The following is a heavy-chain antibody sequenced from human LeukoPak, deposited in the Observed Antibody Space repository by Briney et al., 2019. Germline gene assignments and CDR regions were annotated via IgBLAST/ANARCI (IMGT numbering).Heavy chain of an antibody. J-gene: IGHJ4*02. Sequence: GGSLRLSCAASGFTFSSYWMSGVRQAPGKGLEWVANIKQDGSEKYYVDSVKGRFTISRDNAKNSLYLQMNSLRAEDTAVYYCARGHSSGWYWGFDYWGQGTLVTVSS. CDR2: IKQDGSEK. D-gene: IGHD6-19*01. V-gene: IGHV3-7*01. CDR3: ARGHSSGWYWGFDY. CDR1: GFTFSSYW.